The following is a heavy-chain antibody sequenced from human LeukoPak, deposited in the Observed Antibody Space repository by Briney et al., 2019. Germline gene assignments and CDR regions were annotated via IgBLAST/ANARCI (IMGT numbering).Heavy chain of an antibody. CDR3: ARDHYYDSSGYYSWFDP. CDR2: IIPIFGIA. J-gene: IGHJ5*02. Sequence: SVKVSCKASGGTFSSYAISWVRQAPGQGLEWMGRIIPIFGIANYAQKSQGRVTITADKSTSTAYMELSSLRSEDTAVYYCARDHYYDSSGYYSWFDPWGQGTLVTVSP. D-gene: IGHD3-22*01. V-gene: IGHV1-69*04. CDR1: GGTFSSYA.